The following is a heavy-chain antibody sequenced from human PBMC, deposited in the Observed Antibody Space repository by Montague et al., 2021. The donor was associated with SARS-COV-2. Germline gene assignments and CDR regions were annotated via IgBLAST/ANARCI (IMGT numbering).Heavy chain of an antibody. D-gene: IGHD6-13*01. CDR1: GGSISSSSYY. V-gene: IGHV4-39*07. Sequence: SETLSLTCTVSGGSISSSSYYWGWIRQPPGKGLEWIGSIYYSGSTYYNPSVKSRVTISVDTSKNQFSLKLSSVTAADTAVYYCARVGRQQLVRLAGMDVGGQGTTVTVSS. CDR2: IYYSGST. CDR3: ARVGRQQLVRLAGMDV. J-gene: IGHJ6*02.